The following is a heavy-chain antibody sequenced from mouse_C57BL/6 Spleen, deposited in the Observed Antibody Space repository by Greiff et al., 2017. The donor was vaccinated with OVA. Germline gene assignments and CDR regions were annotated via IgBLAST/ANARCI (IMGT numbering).Heavy chain of an antibody. Sequence: EVQLQESGPGLVKPSQSLSLTCSVTGYSITSGYYWNWIRQFPGNKLEWMGYISYDGSNNYNPSLKNRISITRDTSKNQFFLKLNSVTTEDTATYYCARDPYDYGAYWGQGTLVTVSA. D-gene: IGHD2-4*01. CDR2: ISYDGSN. V-gene: IGHV3-6*01. CDR3: ARDPYDYGAY. J-gene: IGHJ3*01. CDR1: GYSITSGYY.